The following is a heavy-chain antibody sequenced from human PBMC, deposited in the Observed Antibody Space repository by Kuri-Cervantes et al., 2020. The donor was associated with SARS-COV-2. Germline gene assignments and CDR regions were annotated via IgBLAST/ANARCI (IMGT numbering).Heavy chain of an antibody. J-gene: IGHJ6*02. D-gene: IGHD3-16*01. CDR3: ARDLGGPRFGGMDV. CDR1: GFTFSSYD. Sequence: LSLTCAASGFTFSSYDMHWVRQATGKGLERVSAIGTAGDTYYPGSVKGRFTISRENAKNSLYLQMNSLRAGDTAVYYCARDLGGPRFGGMDVWGQGTTVTVSS. V-gene: IGHV3-13*01. CDR2: IGTAGDT.